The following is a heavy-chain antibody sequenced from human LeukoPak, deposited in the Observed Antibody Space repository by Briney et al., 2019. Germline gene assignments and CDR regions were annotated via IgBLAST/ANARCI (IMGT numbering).Heavy chain of an antibody. CDR3: SSGYSTVPF. CDR2: INPNAGGT. CDR1: GYTFTGYY. Sequence: ASVKVSCKASGYTFTGYYIHWVRQAPGQGHESMGWINPNAGGTSYAQKFQGRVTMTRDTSISTAYMELSRLTSDDTAVCYCSSGYSTVPFWGQGTLVTVSS. D-gene: IGHD3-22*01. V-gene: IGHV1-2*02. J-gene: IGHJ4*02.